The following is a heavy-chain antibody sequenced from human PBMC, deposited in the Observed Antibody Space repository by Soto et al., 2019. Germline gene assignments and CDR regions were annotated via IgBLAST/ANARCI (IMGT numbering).Heavy chain of an antibody. CDR2: INAGNGNT. D-gene: IGHD3-3*01. Sequence: ASVKVSCKASGYTFTSYAMHWVRQAPGQRLEWMGWINAGNGNTKYSQKFQGRVTITRDTSASTAYMELSSLRSEDTAVYYCARDFEFITIFGPVGWYFDYWGQGTLVTVSS. CDR1: GYTFTSYA. CDR3: ARDFEFITIFGPVGWYFDY. V-gene: IGHV1-3*01. J-gene: IGHJ4*02.